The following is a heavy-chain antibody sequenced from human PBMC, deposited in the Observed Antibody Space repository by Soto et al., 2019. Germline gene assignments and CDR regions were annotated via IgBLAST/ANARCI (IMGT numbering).Heavy chain of an antibody. D-gene: IGHD5-12*01. V-gene: IGHV3-11*01. CDR1: GFTFSDYY. CDR3: ARSGYSGYGLVDF. Sequence: PGGSLRLSCAASGFTFSDYYMSWIRQAPGKGLEWISYISSSGGTIYYADSVEGRFTISRDNAKNSLYLQMNSLRAEDTAVYYCARSGYSGYGLVDFWGQGTLVTVSS. CDR2: ISSSGGTI. J-gene: IGHJ4*02.